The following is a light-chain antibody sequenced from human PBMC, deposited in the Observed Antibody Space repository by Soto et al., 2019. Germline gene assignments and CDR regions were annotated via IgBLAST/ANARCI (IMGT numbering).Light chain of an antibody. CDR1: SSDIGGHNY. J-gene: IGLJ1*01. V-gene: IGLV2-14*01. Sequence: QSALTQPASVSGSPGQSITVSCTGTSSDIGGHNYVSWYQQHPGEAPKLIIYEVSNRPSGVSNRFSGSKSGNTASLTISGLQAEDEADYYCSSYASTSTPCVFGTGTKVTVL. CDR3: SSYASTSTPCV. CDR2: EVS.